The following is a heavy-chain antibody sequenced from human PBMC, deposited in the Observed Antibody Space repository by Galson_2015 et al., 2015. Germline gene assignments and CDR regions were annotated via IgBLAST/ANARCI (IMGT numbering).Heavy chain of an antibody. J-gene: IGHJ5*02. D-gene: IGHD3-10*01. CDR2: MNPNSGNT. V-gene: IGHV1-8*01. Sequence: SVKVSCKASGYTFTSYDINWVRQATGQGLEWMGWMNPNSGNTGYAQKFQGRVTMTRNTSISTAYMELSSLRSEDTAVYYCARQRFTTRITMVRGVKTNWFDPCGQGTLVTVSS. CDR1: GYTFTSYD. CDR3: ARQRFTTRITMVRGVKTNWFDP.